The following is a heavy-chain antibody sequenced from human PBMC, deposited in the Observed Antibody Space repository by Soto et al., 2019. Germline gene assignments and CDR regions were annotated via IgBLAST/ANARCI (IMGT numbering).Heavy chain of an antibody. CDR1: GFSLSTSGVG. CDR2: IYWDDDK. Sequence: SGPTLVNPTQPLTLTCTFSGFSLSTSGVGVGWIRQPPGKALEWLALIYWDDDKRYSPSLKSRLTITKDTSKNQVVLTMTNMDPVDTATYYCAHRRNFPRRNAFDIWGQGTMVTVSS. J-gene: IGHJ3*02. CDR3: AHRRNFPRRNAFDI. V-gene: IGHV2-5*02.